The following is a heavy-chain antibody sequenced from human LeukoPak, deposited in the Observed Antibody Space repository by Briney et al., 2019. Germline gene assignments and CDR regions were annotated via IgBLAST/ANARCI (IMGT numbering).Heavy chain of an antibody. CDR1: GGSISSYY. Sequence: SETLSLTCTVSGGSISSYYWSWLRQPPGKGLEWIGYIYYSESTNYNPSLKSRVTISVDTSKNQFSLKLSSVTAADTAVYYCARHRPRLGTSPHFDYWGQGTLVTVSS. CDR3: ARHRPRLGTSPHFDY. J-gene: IGHJ4*02. V-gene: IGHV4-59*08. D-gene: IGHD4-11*01. CDR2: IYYSEST.